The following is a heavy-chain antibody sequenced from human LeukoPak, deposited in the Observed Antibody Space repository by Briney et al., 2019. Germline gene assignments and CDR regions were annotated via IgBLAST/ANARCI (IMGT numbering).Heavy chain of an antibody. V-gene: IGHV3-74*01. J-gene: IGHJ4*02. CDR3: ARDGDAYNFDY. CDR1: GFTFSNYW. CDR2: IKGDGSYT. Sequence: GGSLRLSCAASGFTFSNYWMHWVRQAPVKGLVWVSRIKGDGSYTNYADSVKGRFTISRDNAKNTLCLQMNSLRAEDTAVYYCARDGDAYNFDYWGQGALVTVSS. D-gene: IGHD5-24*01.